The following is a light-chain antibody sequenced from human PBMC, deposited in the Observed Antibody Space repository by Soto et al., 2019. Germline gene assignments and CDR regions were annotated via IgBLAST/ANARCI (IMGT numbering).Light chain of an antibody. CDR3: SSYTSSSSLNVI. J-gene: IGLJ2*01. CDR1: SSDGYNY. V-gene: IGLV2-14*03. CDR2: DVS. Sequence: QSALTQPASVSGSPGQSITISCTGTSSDGYNYVSWYHQHPGKAPKLLMYDVSNRPSGVSNRFSGSKSGNTASLTITGLQAEDEADYYCSSYTSSSSLNVIFGGGTKVTVL.